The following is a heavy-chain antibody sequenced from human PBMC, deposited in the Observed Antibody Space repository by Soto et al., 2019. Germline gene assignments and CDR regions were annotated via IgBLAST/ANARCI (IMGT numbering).Heavy chain of an antibody. V-gene: IGHV1-2*02. CDR2: IYPDSGDT. Sequence: ASVKVSCKASGYTFTGYYIHWMRQAPGQGLEWMGWIYPDSGDTKYAQKFQGRVTMTRDTSIVTAYMELSRLKSDDTAVYYCARIKRGFNWKYSYFDYWGQGALVTVSS. D-gene: IGHD1-20*01. CDR1: GYTFTGYY. J-gene: IGHJ4*02. CDR3: ARIKRGFNWKYSYFDY.